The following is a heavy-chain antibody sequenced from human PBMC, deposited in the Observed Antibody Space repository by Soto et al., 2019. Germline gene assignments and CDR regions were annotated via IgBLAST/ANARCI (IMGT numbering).Heavy chain of an antibody. CDR1: GGSISSGGYF. V-gene: IGHV4-31*03. CDR3: ARGGYYDFWSGYLVAFDY. Sequence: QVQLQESGPGLVKPSQTLSLSCTVSGGSISSGGYFWTWIRQHPGKGLEWIGFIHYSGSTYYNASLKSRVTISVDTSKNQFSLKLSSVTAADTAVYYCARGGYYDFWSGYLVAFDYWGQGTLVTVSS. D-gene: IGHD3-3*01. CDR2: IHYSGST. J-gene: IGHJ4*02.